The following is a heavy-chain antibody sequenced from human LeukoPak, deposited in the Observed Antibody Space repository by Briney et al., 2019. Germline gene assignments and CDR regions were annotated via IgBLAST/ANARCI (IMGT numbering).Heavy chain of an antibody. CDR3: AKDHPSSGWPAFES. CDR2: INNNNNP. J-gene: IGHJ4*02. D-gene: IGHD6-25*01. V-gene: IGHV3-23*05. CDR1: GFTVTRYA. Sequence: PGGSLRLSCAASGFTVTRYAMSWVRQAPGEGLEGVAAINNNNNPYYADSVRGRFTISRDTSGNTLYLQMNNLRAGDTAIYYCAKDHPSSGWPAFESWGQGTLVTVSS.